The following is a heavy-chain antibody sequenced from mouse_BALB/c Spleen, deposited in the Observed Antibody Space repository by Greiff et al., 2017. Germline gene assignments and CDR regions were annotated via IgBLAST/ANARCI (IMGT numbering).Heavy chain of an antibody. CDR2: IYPYNGGT. V-gene: IGHV1S29*02. Sequence: VQLKESGPELVKPGASVKISCKASGYTFTDYNMHWVKQSHGKSLEWIGYIYPYNGGTGYNQKFKSKATLTVDNSSSTAYMERRSLTSEDSAVYYCARRWFDVWGAGTTVTVSS. CDR3: ARRWFDV. J-gene: IGHJ1*01. CDR1: GYTFTDYN. D-gene: IGHD1-1*02.